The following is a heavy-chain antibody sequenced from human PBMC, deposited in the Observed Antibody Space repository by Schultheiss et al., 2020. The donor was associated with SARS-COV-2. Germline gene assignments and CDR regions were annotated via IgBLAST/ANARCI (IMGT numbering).Heavy chain of an antibody. J-gene: IGHJ3*02. CDR2: INPNSGGT. V-gene: IGHV1-2*02. Sequence: ASVKVSCKASGYTFTGYYMHWVRQAPGQGLEWMGWINPNSGGTNYAQKFQGRVTMTEDTSTDTAYMELSSLRSEDTAVYYCATSGLDAFDIWGQGTMVTVSS. CDR3: ATSGLDAFDI. CDR1: GYTFTGYY.